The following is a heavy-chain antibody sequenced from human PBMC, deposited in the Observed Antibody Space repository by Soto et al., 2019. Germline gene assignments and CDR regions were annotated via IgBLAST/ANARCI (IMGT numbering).Heavy chain of an antibody. V-gene: IGHV1-18*01. CDR3: AGAARDGYNFVY. Sequence: QVQLVQSGAEVKKPGASVKVSCKASGYTFTSYGISWVRQAPGQGLEWMGWLSAYNGNTNYAQKLQGRVSMTTDTRTGTAYMELRSLSSDDTAVYYCAGAARDGYNFVYWGQGTLVTVFS. CDR1: GYTFTSYG. CDR2: LSAYNGNT. D-gene: IGHD5-12*01. J-gene: IGHJ4*02.